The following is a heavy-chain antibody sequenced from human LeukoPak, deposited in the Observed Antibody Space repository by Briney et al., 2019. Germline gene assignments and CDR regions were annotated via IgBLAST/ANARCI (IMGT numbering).Heavy chain of an antibody. D-gene: IGHD3-10*01. CDR2: ITASGTAM. CDR3: AREYTMVRGVIDGTDV. CDR1: GFTFSSYS. V-gene: IGHV3-48*02. Sequence: GGSLRLSCAASGFTFSSYSMNWVRQAPGKGLEWVSHITASGTAMFYADSVKGRFTISRDNAKNSLYLQMNSLRDEDTAVYYCAREYTMVRGVIDGTDVWGQGTTVTVSS. J-gene: IGHJ6*02.